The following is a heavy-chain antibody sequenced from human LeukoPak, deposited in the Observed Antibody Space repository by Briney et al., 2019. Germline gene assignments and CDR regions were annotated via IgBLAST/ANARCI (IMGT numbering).Heavy chain of an antibody. CDR2: FDPEDGET. CDR3: ATKTSITGTDDAFDI. D-gene: IGHD1-7*01. J-gene: IGHJ3*02. Sequence: ASVKVSCKASGYTFTSYDINWVRQAPGKGLEWMGGFDPEDGETIYAQKFQGRVTMTEDTSTDTAYMELSSLRSEDTAVYYCATKTSITGTDDAFDIWGQGTMVTVSS. V-gene: IGHV1-24*01. CDR1: GYTFTSYD.